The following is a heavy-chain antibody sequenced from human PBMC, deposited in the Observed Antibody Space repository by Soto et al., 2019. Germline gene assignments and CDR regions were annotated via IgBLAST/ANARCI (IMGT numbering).Heavy chain of an antibody. CDR3: ARLSIAAAGTDGAWNYYYYGMDV. D-gene: IGHD6-13*01. Sequence: SETLSLTCAVSSGSISSSNWWSWVRQPPGKGLEWIGEIYHSGSTNYNPSLKSRVTISVDKSKNQFSLKLSSVTAADTAVYYCARLSIAAAGTDGAWNYYYYGMDVWGQGTTVTVSS. CDR2: IYHSGST. CDR1: SGSISSSNW. V-gene: IGHV4-4*02. J-gene: IGHJ6*02.